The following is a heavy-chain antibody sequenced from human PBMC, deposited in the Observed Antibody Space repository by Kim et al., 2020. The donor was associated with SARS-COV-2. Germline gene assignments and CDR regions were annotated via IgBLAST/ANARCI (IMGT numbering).Heavy chain of an antibody. J-gene: IGHJ3*02. CDR1: GGSISSYY. CDR2: IYYSGST. D-gene: IGHD3-22*01. V-gene: IGHV4-59*01. Sequence: SETLSLTCTVSGGSISSYYWSWIRQPPGKGLEWIGYIYYSGSTNYNPSLKILVTISVDTSKNQFSLKLSSVTAADTAVYYCARNYYDSSGYYCDAFDIWGQGTMVTVSS. CDR3: ARNYYDSSGYYCDAFDI.